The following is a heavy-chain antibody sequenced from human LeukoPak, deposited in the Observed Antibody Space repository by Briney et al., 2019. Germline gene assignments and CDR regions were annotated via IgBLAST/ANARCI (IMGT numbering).Heavy chain of an antibody. V-gene: IGHV3-21*01. J-gene: IGHJ4*02. CDR1: GFTFSSYS. D-gene: IGHD3-22*01. CDR3: ARLRRNSDRSGFYYYYDN. CDR2: INTIGSYI. Sequence: GGSLRLSCAASGFTFSSYSFNWVRQAPGKGLEWVSSINTIGSYIYYADSVKGRFTISRDDADNSLYLQMNSLGAEDTAVYFCARLRRNSDRSGFYYYYDNWGQGTLVTVSS.